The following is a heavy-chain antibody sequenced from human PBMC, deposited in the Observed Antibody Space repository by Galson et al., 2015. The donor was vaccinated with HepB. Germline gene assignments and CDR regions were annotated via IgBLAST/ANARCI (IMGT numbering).Heavy chain of an antibody. Sequence: SLRLSCAASGFTFSSYAMSWVRQAPGKGLEWVSAISGSGGSRYYADSVKGRFTISRDNTKNTLYLQMNSLRAEDTAVYYCATEGYSTMTRGDAFDIWGQGTMVTVSS. D-gene: IGHD5-12*01. CDR2: ISGSGGSR. CDR1: GFTFSSYA. V-gene: IGHV3-23*01. J-gene: IGHJ3*02. CDR3: ATEGYSTMTRGDAFDI.